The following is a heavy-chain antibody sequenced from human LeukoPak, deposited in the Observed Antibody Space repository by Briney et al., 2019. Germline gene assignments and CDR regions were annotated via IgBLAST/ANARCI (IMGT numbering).Heavy chain of an antibody. J-gene: IGHJ6*02. Sequence: PSETLSLTCTVSGGSISSYYWSWIRQPPGKGLEWIGEINHSGSTNYNPSLKSRVTISVDTSKNQFSLKLSSVTAADTAVYYCARGRRIQLWSYYYYGMDVWGQGTLVTVSS. V-gene: IGHV4-34*01. CDR3: ARGRRIQLWSYYYYGMDV. D-gene: IGHD5-18*01. CDR1: GGSISSYY. CDR2: INHSGST.